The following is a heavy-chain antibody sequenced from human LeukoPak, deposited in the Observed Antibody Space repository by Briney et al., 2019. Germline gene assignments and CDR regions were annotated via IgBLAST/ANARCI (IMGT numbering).Heavy chain of an antibody. D-gene: IGHD6-19*01. CDR3: ARSLTQWLMCFDY. CDR2: INPNSGGT. Sequence: ASVKVSCKASGYTFTGYYMHWVRQAPGQGLEWMGWINPNSGGTNYAQKFQGRVTMTRDTSISTAYMELSRPRSDDAAVYYCARSLTQWLMCFDYWGQGTLVTVSS. J-gene: IGHJ4*02. V-gene: IGHV1-2*02. CDR1: GYTFTGYY.